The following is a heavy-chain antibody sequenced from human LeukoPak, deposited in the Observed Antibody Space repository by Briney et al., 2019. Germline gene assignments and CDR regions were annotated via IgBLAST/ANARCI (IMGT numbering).Heavy chain of an antibody. CDR3: ARQRADYFYHYMDV. J-gene: IGHJ6*03. CDR1: GGSISSSSYY. V-gene: IGHV4-39*01. CDR2: IYYSGTT. Sequence: PSETLSLTCTVSGGSISSSSYYWGWIRQPPGKGLEWFGNIYYSGTTFYTSSLKSRVTISTDMSKNQFSLRLTSVTAADTAVYYCARQRADYFYHYMDVWGKGTTVIVSS.